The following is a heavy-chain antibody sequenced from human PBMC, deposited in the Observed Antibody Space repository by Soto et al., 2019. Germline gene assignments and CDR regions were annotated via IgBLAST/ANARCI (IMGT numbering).Heavy chain of an antibody. Sequence: SETLSLTCTVSGGSISSYYWSWIRQPPGKGQEWIGYIYYSGSIYYNPSLKSRVTISVDTSKIQFFLKLSSVTAADTAVYYCARVRLRFLEWLLYFDYWGQGTLVTVSS. CDR1: GGSISSYY. D-gene: IGHD3-3*01. CDR3: ARVRLRFLEWLLYFDY. V-gene: IGHV4-59*12. CDR2: IYYSGSI. J-gene: IGHJ4*02.